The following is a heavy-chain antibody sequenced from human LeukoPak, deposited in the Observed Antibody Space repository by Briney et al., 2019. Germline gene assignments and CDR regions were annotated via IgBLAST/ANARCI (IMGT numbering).Heavy chain of an antibody. V-gene: IGHV5-51*01. J-gene: IGHJ4*02. CDR1: GYSLINHW. CDR2: IYPGNADA. D-gene: IGHD3-22*01. CDR3: ARQGSYDNSGYSFDY. Sequence: GESLKISYKASGYSLINHWIGWVRQMPGKGLDWMGIIYPGNADATYSPSFQGQVTTSADKSTTTVYLQWSSLKASDTAMYYCARQGSYDNSGYSFDYWGQGTLVTVSS.